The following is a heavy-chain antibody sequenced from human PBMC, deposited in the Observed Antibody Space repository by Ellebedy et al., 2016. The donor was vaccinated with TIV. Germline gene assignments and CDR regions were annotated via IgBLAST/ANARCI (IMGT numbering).Heavy chain of an antibody. Sequence: MPSETLSLTCSFSGGAISYYYWSWIRQSPGKGLEWIGSIYSRGSTNYNPSLRNRVSISLDTSNNHLSLTLSSVTAADTALYYCARHADHDILTLYSPLDLWGQGSLVTVSS. V-gene: IGHV4-59*08. CDR3: ARHADHDILTLYSPLDL. J-gene: IGHJ5*02. CDR2: IYSRGST. CDR1: GGAISYYY. D-gene: IGHD3-9*01.